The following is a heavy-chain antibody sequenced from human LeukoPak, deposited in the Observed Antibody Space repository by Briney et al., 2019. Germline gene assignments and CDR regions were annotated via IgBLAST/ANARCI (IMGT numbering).Heavy chain of an antibody. J-gene: IGHJ6*02. CDR2: IYHSGST. D-gene: IGHD3-22*01. V-gene: IGHV4-30-2*01. CDR1: GGSISSGGYA. Sequence: SQTLSLTCAVSGGSISSGGYAWSWIRQPPGKGLEWIGYIYHSGSTYYNPSLESRVTISVDTSKNQFSLKLSSVTAADTAVYYCARHLPLYYYDSSAPTGMDVWGQGTTVTVSS. CDR3: ARHLPLYYYDSSAPTGMDV.